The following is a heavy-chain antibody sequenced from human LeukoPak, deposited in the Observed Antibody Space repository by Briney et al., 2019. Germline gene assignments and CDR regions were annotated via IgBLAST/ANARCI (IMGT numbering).Heavy chain of an antibody. J-gene: IGHJ4*02. CDR2: ISSSGSTI. V-gene: IGHV3-11*01. CDR1: GFTFSDYY. D-gene: IGHD3-9*01. CDR3: ARTIGVGIYDILTGYYDY. Sequence: GGSLRLSCAASGFTFSDYYMSWIRQAPGKGLEWVSYISSSGSTIYYADSVKGRFTISRDNAKNSLYLQRNSLRAEDTAVYYCARTIGVGIYDILTGYYDYWGQGTLVTVSS.